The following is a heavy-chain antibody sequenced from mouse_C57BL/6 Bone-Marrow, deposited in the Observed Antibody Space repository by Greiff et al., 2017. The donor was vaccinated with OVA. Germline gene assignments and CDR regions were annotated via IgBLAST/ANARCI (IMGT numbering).Heavy chain of an antibody. CDR3: ARGGKGFAY. CDR1: GYSFTDYN. V-gene: IGHV1-39*01. CDR2: INPNYGTT. Sequence: EVKLMESGPELVKPGASVKISCKASGYSFTDYNMNWVKQSNGKSLEWIGVINPNYGTTSYNQKFKGKATLTVDQSSSTASMQLNSQTSEDAAVYYCARGGKGFAYWGQGTLVTVSA. J-gene: IGHJ3*01.